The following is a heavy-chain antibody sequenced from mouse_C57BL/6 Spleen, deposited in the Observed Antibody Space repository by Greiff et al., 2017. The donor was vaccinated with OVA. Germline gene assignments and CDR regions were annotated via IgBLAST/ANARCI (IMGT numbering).Heavy chain of an antibody. J-gene: IGHJ4*01. CDR3: ARRNWGGRYAMDY. V-gene: IGHV1-69*01. CDR2: IDPSDSYT. Sequence: QVQLQQPGAELVMPGASVKLSCKASGYTFTSYWMHWVKQRPGQGLEWIGEIDPSDSYTNYNQKFKGKSTLTVDKSSSTAYMQLSSLTSEDSAVYYCARRNWGGRYAMDYWGQGTSVTVSS. CDR1: GYTFTSYW. D-gene: IGHD4-1*01.